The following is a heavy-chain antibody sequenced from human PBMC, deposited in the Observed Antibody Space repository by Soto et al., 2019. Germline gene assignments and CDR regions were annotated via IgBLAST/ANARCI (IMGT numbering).Heavy chain of an antibody. Sequence: WIGWVRQMPGKGLEWMGMIYPGDSDTRYSPSFQGQVTISADKSISTAYLQWSSLKASDTAIYYCATTYSTTNFDYWGQGTPVTVSS. D-gene: IGHD2-8*01. V-gene: IGHV5-51*01. CDR1: W. J-gene: IGHJ4*02. CDR2: IYPGDSDT. CDR3: ATTYSTTNFDY.